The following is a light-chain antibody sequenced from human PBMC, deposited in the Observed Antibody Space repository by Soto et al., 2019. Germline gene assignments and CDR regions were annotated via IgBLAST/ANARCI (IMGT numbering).Light chain of an antibody. CDR1: QSVLYSTNNKNY. Sequence: DIVMTQSPDSLAVSLGERATINCKSSQSVLYSTNNKNYLAWYQQKPGQPPKLLIYWAATRESGVPDRFSGSGSVTDFTLTISSLQAEDVAVYYCQQYYITPLPFCGGTKVEIK. V-gene: IGKV4-1*01. J-gene: IGKJ4*01. CDR3: QQYYITPLP. CDR2: WAA.